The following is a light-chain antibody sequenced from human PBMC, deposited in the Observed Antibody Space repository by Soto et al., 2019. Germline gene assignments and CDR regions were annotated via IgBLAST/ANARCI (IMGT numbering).Light chain of an antibody. Sequence: QSVLTQSPSASRSPGQSITVSCTGTNSDVGDYNFVSWYQQHPGKAPKLLIYEVTKRPSGVPDRFSGSKSGNTASLTVSGLQSEDEADYYCSSFAASHVVFGGGTKLTVL. V-gene: IGLV2-8*02. CDR2: EVT. CDR3: SSFAASHVV. J-gene: IGLJ2*01. CDR1: NSDVGDYNF.